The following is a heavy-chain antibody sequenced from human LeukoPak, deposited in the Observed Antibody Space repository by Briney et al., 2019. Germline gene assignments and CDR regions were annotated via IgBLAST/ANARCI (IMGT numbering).Heavy chain of an antibody. CDR2: ISGSGGST. CDR3: AEWNSVYWYFDL. V-gene: IGHV3-23*01. Sequence: GGSLRLSCAASGFTFSKYAMSWVRQVPGKGLEWVSGISGSGGSTYYADSVKGRFTISRDNSKNTLHLQMNSLRAEDTALYYCAEWNSVYWYFDLWGRGTLVTVSS. CDR1: GFTFSKYA. J-gene: IGHJ2*01. D-gene: IGHD1-1*01.